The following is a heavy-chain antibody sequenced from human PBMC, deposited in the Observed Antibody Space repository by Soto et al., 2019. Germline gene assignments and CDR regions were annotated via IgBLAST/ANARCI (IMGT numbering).Heavy chain of an antibody. CDR3: ARGAGGYSYGYRFDY. V-gene: IGHV4-34*01. CDR2: TNHSGST. J-gene: IGHJ4*02. D-gene: IGHD5-18*01. Sequence: SETLSLTCAVYGGSFSGYYWSWIRQPPGKGLEWIGETNHSGSTNYNPSLKSRVTISVDTSKNQFSLKLSSVTAADTAVYYCARGAGGYSYGYRFDYWGQGTLVTVSS. CDR1: GGSFSGYY.